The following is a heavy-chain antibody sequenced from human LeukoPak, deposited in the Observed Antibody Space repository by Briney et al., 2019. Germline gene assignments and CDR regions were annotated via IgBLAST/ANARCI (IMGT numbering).Heavy chain of an antibody. Sequence: PSETLSLTCTVSGGSISSYYWSWLRQPPGKGLEWIGYIYYSGSTNYNPSLKSRVTISVDTSKNQFSLKLSSVTAADTAVYYCARHLAARGHFDYWGQGTLVTVSS. V-gene: IGHV4-59*08. CDR3: ARHLAARGHFDY. J-gene: IGHJ4*02. CDR2: IYYSGST. D-gene: IGHD6-13*01. CDR1: GGSISSYY.